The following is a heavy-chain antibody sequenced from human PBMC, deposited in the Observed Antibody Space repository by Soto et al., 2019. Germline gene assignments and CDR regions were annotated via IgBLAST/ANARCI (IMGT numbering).Heavy chain of an antibody. CDR2: IIPIFGTA. J-gene: IGHJ5*02. Sequence: GASVKVSSKASGGTLNCDTLCWLRHAPGQGLEWMGGIIPIFGTANYAQKFQGRVTITADESSFTAYKELSSLRSEDTAVYYCARSDSNNYDIFTGCFRAPQFGPSSQGTLVTVSS. CDR1: GGTLNCDT. V-gene: IGHV1-69*13. CDR3: ARSDSNNYDIFTGCFRAPQFGP. D-gene: IGHD3-9*01.